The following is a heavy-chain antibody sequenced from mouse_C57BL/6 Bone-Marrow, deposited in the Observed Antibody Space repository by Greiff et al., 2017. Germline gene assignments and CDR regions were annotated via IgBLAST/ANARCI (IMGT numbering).Heavy chain of an antibody. CDR3: ASTFTTVVAKDWDFDV. CDR1: GYTFTSYW. Sequence: VQLQQPGAELVKPGASVKLSCKASGYTFTSYWMHWVKQRPGQGLEWIGMIHPNSGRTNYNEKFKSKDTLTVDKSSSTAYLQLSSLTSEDSAVYYCASTFTTVVAKDWDFDVWGTGTTVTVSS. J-gene: IGHJ1*03. V-gene: IGHV1-64*01. D-gene: IGHD1-1*01. CDR2: IHPNSGRT.